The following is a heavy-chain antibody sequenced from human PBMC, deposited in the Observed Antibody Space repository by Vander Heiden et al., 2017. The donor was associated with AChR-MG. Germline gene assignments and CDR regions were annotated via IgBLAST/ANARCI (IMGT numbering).Heavy chain of an antibody. V-gene: IGHV2-70*04. CDR3: ARSYGIAVPPFDY. J-gene: IGHJ4*02. CDR2: IDWDDDK. Sequence: QVTLKESGPALVKPTQTLTLTCTFSGFSPSTSGMRVSWIRQPPGKALEWIARIDWDDDKFYSTSLKTRLTISKDTSKNQVVLTMTNMDPVDTATYYCARSYGIAVPPFDYWGQGTLVTVSS. CDR1: GFSPSTSGMR. D-gene: IGHD6-19*01.